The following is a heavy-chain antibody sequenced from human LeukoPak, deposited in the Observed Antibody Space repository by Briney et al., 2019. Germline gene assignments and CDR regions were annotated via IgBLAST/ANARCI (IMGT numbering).Heavy chain of an antibody. D-gene: IGHD3-3*01. CDR1: GFTFSSYG. Sequence: PGGSLRLSCAASGFTFSSYGMHWVRQAPGKGLEWVAVIWYGGSNKYYADSVKGRFTISRDNSKNTLYLQMNSLRAEDTAVYYCAKGGQGVLRFLEWLSHFDYWGQGTLVTVSS. CDR2: IWYGGSNK. V-gene: IGHV3-30*02. J-gene: IGHJ4*02. CDR3: AKGGQGVLRFLEWLSHFDY.